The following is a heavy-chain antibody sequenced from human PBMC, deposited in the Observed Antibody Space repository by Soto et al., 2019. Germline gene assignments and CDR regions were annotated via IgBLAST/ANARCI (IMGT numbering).Heavy chain of an antibody. CDR1: GDSVTGNTAG. D-gene: IGHD3-10*01. V-gene: IGHV6-1*01. Sequence: QVQLQQSGPGLVKPSQTLSLTCVISGDSVTGNTAGWNWIRQSPSRGLEWLGRTYYRSIWYFDYADSVKGRMTINPDTSRNQFSLQLHSVTPDDTAVYYCATGMLVRGAYYVDVW. CDR3: ATGMLVRGAYYVDV. J-gene: IGHJ6*03. CDR2: TYYRSIWYF.